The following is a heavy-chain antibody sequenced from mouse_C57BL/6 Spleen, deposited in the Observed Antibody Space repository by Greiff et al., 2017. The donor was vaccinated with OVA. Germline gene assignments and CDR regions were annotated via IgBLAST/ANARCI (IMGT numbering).Heavy chain of an antibody. CDR1: GFTFSDSG. V-gene: IGHV5-17*01. CDR3: ARQDYGHFAY. J-gene: IGHJ3*01. D-gene: IGHD1-1*02. CDR2: ISSGSSTI. Sequence: EVQRVESGGGLVKPGGSLKLSCAASGFTFSDSGMHWVRQAPEKGLEWVAYISSGSSTIYYADTVKGRFTISRDNAKNTLFLQMTRLRSEDTAMYYCARQDYGHFAYWGQGTLVTVSA.